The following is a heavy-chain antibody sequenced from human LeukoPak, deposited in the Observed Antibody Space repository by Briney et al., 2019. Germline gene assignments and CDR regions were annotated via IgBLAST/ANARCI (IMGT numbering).Heavy chain of an antibody. CDR2: IIPIFGIA. Sequence: GASVTVSCKASGGSFSSYAISWVRQAPGQGLEWMGRIIPIFGIANYAQKFQGRVTITADKSTSTAYMELSSLRSEDTAVYYCARDGSGNWFDPWGQGTLVTVSS. CDR1: GGSFSSYA. V-gene: IGHV1-69*04. D-gene: IGHD3-10*01. J-gene: IGHJ5*02. CDR3: ARDGSGNWFDP.